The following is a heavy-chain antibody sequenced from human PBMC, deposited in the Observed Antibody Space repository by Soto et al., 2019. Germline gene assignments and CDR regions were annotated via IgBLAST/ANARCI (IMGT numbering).Heavy chain of an antibody. CDR3: ASSGSRGIGAFDI. V-gene: IGHV4-30-2*01. J-gene: IGHJ3*02. Sequence: QLQLQESGSGLVKASQTLSLTCAVSGGSISSGGYSWSWIRQPPGKGLEWIGYIYHGSTYYNPSLKGRVTISIDRSNNQFSLKLSSVTAADTAVYYCASSGSRGIGAFDIWGQGTMVTVSS. D-gene: IGHD3-22*01. CDR1: GGSISSGGYS. CDR2: IYHGST.